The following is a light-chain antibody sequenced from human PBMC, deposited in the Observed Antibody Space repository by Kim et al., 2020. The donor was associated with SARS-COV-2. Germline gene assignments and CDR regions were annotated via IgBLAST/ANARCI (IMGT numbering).Light chain of an antibody. J-gene: IGKJ5*01. CDR1: QSINTY. CDR3: QQRSNWPLIT. Sequence: PGERATLSCRASQSINTYLAWYQQKPGQAPRLLMYDASNRATGIPDRFSGSGSGTDFTLTISSLESEDFAIYYCQQRSNWPLITFGQGTRLE. V-gene: IGKV3-11*01. CDR2: DAS.